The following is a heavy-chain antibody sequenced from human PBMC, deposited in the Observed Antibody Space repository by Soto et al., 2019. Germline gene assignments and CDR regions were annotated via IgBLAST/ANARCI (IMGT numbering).Heavy chain of an antibody. V-gene: IGHV4-39*01. CDR1: GGSISSSSYY. Sequence: QLQLQESGPGLVKPSETLSLTCTVSGGSISSSSYYWGWIRQPPGKGLEWIGSIYYSGSTYYNPSLKSRVTISVDTSKNQFSLKLSSVTAADTAVYYCARLSKWELLALDYWGQGTLVTVSS. J-gene: IGHJ4*02. CDR3: ARLSKWELLALDY. D-gene: IGHD1-26*01. CDR2: IYYSGST.